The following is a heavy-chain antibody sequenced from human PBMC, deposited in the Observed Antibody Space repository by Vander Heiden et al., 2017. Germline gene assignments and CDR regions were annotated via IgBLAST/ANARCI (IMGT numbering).Heavy chain of an antibody. CDR1: GSTFSSYE. J-gene: IGHJ6*02. CDR2: ISSSGSTI. CDR3: ARALTVATVVGYYCYGLDV. V-gene: IGHV3-48*03. D-gene: IGHD2-15*01. Sequence: EVQLVESGGGLVQPGGYLRLSCAASGSTFSSYEMNWVVQAPGKGLEWVAYISSSGSTIYYAAPVKGRCTSSRDNAKNSLYLQMKSLRAEEKVVYYCARALTVATVVGYYCYGLDVWVQGTRSQSA.